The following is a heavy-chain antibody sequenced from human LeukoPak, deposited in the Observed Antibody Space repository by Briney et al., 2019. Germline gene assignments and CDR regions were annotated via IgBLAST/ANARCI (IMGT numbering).Heavy chain of an antibody. J-gene: IGHJ6*04. CDR1: GFTFSSYA. V-gene: IGHV3-30*04. Sequence: QTGGCLRLSCAASGFTFSSYAMHWVRQAPGKGLEWVAVISYDGSNKYYADSVKGRFTISRDNSKNTLYLQMNSLRAEDTAVYYCARSNFPIRYFDWSQTGYYGMDVWGKGTTVTVSS. CDR2: ISYDGSNK. D-gene: IGHD3-9*01. CDR3: ARSNFPIRYFDWSQTGYYGMDV.